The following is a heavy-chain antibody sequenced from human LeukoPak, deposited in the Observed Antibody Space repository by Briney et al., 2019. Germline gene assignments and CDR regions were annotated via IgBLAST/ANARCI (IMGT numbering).Heavy chain of an antibody. D-gene: IGHD3-22*01. CDR1: GFTFSIYS. J-gene: IGHJ4*02. Sequence: GGSLRLSCAASGFTFSIYSMNWVRQAPGKGLEWVSSISSSSSYIYYADSVKGRFTISRDNAKNSLYLQMNSLRAEDTAVYYCAKGIDYYDSSGFDYWGQGTLVTVSS. CDR2: ISSSSSYI. CDR3: AKGIDYYDSSGFDY. V-gene: IGHV3-21*04.